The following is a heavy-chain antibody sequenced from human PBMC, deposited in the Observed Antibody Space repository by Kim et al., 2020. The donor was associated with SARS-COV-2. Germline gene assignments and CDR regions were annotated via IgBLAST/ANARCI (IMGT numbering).Heavy chain of an antibody. Sequence: SVKVSCKASGGTFSSYAISWVRQAPGQGLEWMGGIIPIFGTANYTQKFQGRVTITADESTSTAYMELSSLRSEDTAVYYCARDVDTAMVTWGYYGMDVWGQGTTVTVSS. CDR1: GGTFSSYA. V-gene: IGHV1-69*13. J-gene: IGHJ6*02. D-gene: IGHD5-18*01. CDR3: ARDVDTAMVTWGYYGMDV. CDR2: IIPIFGTA.